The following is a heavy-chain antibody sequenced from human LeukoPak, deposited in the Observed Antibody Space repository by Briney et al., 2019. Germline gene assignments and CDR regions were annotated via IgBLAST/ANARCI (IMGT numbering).Heavy chain of an antibody. D-gene: IGHD3-3*01. J-gene: IGHJ4*02. Sequence: SETLSLTCTVSGGSISSYYWSWIRQPPGKGLEWTGYIYYSGSTNYNPSLKSRVTISVDTSKNQFSLKLSSVTAADTAVYYCARGATIFGVAKGGYYFDYWGQGTLVTVSS. CDR1: GGSISSYY. V-gene: IGHV4-59*01. CDR3: ARGATIFGVAKGGYYFDY. CDR2: IYYSGST.